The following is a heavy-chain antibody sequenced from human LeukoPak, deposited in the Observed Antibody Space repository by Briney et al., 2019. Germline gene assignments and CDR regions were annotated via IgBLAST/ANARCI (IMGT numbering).Heavy chain of an antibody. CDR2: ISSSNSYI. CDR1: GFTFSTYS. Sequence: GGSLRLSCAGSGFTFSTYSMNWVRQAPGKGLEWISCISSSNSYIYYADSGKGRFTISRDNAKNSVYLQMNSLRAEDTAVYYCATAPGYAPGRNDYWGQGTLATVSS. V-gene: IGHV3-21*01. D-gene: IGHD3-16*01. CDR3: ATAPGYAPGRNDY. J-gene: IGHJ4*02.